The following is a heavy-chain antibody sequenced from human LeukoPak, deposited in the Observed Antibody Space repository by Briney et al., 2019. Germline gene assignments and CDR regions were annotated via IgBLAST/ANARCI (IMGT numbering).Heavy chain of an antibody. CDR1: GGSFSGYC. J-gene: IGHJ4*02. CDR3: ARGRAWYYDFWSGYSRGYYFDY. V-gene: IGHV4-34*01. CDR2: INHSGST. Sequence: SETLSLTCAVYGGSFSGYCWSWIRQPPGKGLEWIGEINHSGSTNYNPSLKSRVTISVDTSKNQFSLKLSSVTAADTAVYYCARGRAWYYDFWSGYSRGYYFDYWGQGTLVTVSS. D-gene: IGHD3-3*01.